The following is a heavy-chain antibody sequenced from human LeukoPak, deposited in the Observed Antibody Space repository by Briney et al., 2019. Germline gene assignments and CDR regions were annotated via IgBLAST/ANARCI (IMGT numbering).Heavy chain of an antibody. CDR1: GGSISSSSNYY. V-gene: IGHV3-23*01. J-gene: IGHJ4*02. D-gene: IGHD3-16*01. CDR2: ISARGGST. Sequence: PSETLSLTCTVSGGSISSSSNYYWGWIRQPPGKGLEWVSVISARGGSTYYADSVKGRFTISRDNSKNTLYLQMNSLRAEDTAVYYCAKELPTKGGEARWGQGTLVTVSS. CDR3: AKELPTKGGEAR.